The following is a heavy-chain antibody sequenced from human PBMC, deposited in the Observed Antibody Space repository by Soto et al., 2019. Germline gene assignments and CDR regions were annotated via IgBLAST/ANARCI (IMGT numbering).Heavy chain of an antibody. CDR1: GITFSTYR. J-gene: IGHJ4*02. D-gene: IGHD3-3*01. Sequence: EVQLVESGGGLVQPGGSLRLSCVVSGITFSTYRMHWVRQAPGKGLVWVSHIKSDGTVTHYTDSVRGRFIISRDNAKNTLFLQMNSLRAADTAVYYCARENYDFWSGYYLDYLGQGTLVTVSS. CDR3: ARENYDFWSGYYLDY. V-gene: IGHV3-74*01. CDR2: IKSDGTVT.